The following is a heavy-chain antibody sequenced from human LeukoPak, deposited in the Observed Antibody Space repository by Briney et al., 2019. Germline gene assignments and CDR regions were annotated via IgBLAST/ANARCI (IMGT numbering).Heavy chain of an antibody. Sequence: ASVKVSCKASGGTFSSYAISWVRQAPGQGLEWMGGIIPIFGTANYAQKFQGRVTITADKSTSTAYMELSSLRSEDTAVYYCARDEAYCGGDCYSPLCYWGQGTLVTVSS. CDR2: IIPIFGTA. CDR3: ARDEAYCGGDCYSPLCY. J-gene: IGHJ4*02. CDR1: GGTFSSYA. V-gene: IGHV1-69*06. D-gene: IGHD2-21*02.